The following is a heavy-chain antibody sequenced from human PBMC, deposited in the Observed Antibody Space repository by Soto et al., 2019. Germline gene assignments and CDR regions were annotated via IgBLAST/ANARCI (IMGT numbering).Heavy chain of an antibody. Sequence: QVQLQESGPGLVKPSETLSLTCSVSGGSISSYFWSWIRQPPGKGLEWIGYIYYSGSTNYNPSLKSRVTISVDTSKNQFSLRLSSVTPADTAVYYCARAGTAMVTLDYWGQRTLVTVSS. CDR3: ARAGTAMVTLDY. V-gene: IGHV4-59*01. CDR1: GGSISSYF. CDR2: IYYSGST. D-gene: IGHD5-18*01. J-gene: IGHJ4*02.